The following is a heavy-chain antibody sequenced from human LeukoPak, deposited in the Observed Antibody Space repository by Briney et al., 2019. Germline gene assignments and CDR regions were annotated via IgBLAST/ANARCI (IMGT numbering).Heavy chain of an antibody. CDR2: MNPNSGNT. Sequence: ASVKVSCKASGYTFTSYDINWVRQATGQGLEWMGWMNPNSGNTGYAQKFQGRVTITRNTSISTAYMVLSSLRSEDTAVYYCAKGAIVGATEAGCYFDYWGQGTLVTVSS. D-gene: IGHD1-26*01. J-gene: IGHJ4*03. CDR1: GYTFTSYD. CDR3: AKGAIVGATEAGCYFDY. V-gene: IGHV1-8*01.